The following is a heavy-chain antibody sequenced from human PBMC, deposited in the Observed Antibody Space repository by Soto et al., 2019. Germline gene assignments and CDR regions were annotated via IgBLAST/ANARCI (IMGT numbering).Heavy chain of an antibody. D-gene: IGHD4-17*01. CDR3: AKADYGDLYSFDY. V-gene: IGHV3-9*01. CDR1: GFTFDDYA. Sequence: EVQLVESGGGLVQPGRSLRLSCAASGFTFDDYAMHWVRQAPGKGLEWVSGISWNSGSIGYADSVKGRFTISRDNAKNYLYLQMNSLRAEDTALYYCAKADYGDLYSFDYWGQGTLVTVSS. J-gene: IGHJ4*02. CDR2: ISWNSGSI.